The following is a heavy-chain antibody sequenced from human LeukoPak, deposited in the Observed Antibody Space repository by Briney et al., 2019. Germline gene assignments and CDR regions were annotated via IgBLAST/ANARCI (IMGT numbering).Heavy chain of an antibody. Sequence: PSETLSLTCTVSGGSISSYYWSWIRQPPGKGLEWIGYIYYSGSTNYNPSLKSRVTISVDTSKNQFSLKLSSVTAADTAVYYCARQSRGYSVHSEFDYWGQGTPVTVSS. D-gene: IGHD5/OR15-5a*01. CDR3: ARQSRGYSVHSEFDY. CDR2: IYYSGST. CDR1: GGSISSYY. V-gene: IGHV4-59*08. J-gene: IGHJ4*02.